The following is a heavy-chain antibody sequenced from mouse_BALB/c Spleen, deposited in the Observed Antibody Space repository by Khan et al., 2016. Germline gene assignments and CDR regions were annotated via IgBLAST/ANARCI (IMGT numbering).Heavy chain of an antibody. D-gene: IGHD1-1*01. V-gene: IGHV1-7*01. CDR2: INPSTGYT. CDR3: TRSGAYGSSPFAY. Sequence: QVQLQQSGAELAKPGASVKMSCKASGYTFTSYWMHWVKQRPGQGLEWIGYINPSTGYTEYNQKFKDKATLTADKSSSTAYMQLSSLTSEDSAVYYCTRSGAYGSSPFAYWGRGTLVTVSA. CDR1: GYTFTSYW. J-gene: IGHJ3*01.